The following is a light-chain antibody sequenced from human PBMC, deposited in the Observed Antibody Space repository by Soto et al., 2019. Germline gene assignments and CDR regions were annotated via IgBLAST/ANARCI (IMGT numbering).Light chain of an antibody. CDR3: SSYAGSRILV. Sequence: QSALTQPASVSGSPGQSITISCTGTSTDLGSYALVSWYQQSPGTAPKLILFEVRRRPSGISSRFSGSKSGNTASLTISGLQAEDEADYYCSSYAGSRILVFGGGTKVTVL. CDR2: EVR. J-gene: IGLJ3*02. CDR1: STDLGSYAL. V-gene: IGLV2-23*02.